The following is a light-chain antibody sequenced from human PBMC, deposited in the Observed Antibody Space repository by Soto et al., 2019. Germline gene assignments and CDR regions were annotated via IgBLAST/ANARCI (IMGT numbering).Light chain of an antibody. CDR3: CSYAGSYTFV. CDR2: DVT. J-gene: IGLJ3*02. V-gene: IGLV2-11*01. Sequence: QSALTQPRSVSGSPGQSVTISCAGTSSDVGAYNWVSWYQQHQGKVPKLIIYDVTRRPSGVPDRFSGSKSGNTASLTISGLQADDEADYYCCSYAGSYTFVFGGGTTLTVL. CDR1: SSDVGAYNW.